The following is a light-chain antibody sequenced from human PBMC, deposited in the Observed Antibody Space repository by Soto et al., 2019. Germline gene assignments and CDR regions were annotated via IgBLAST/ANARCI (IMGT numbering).Light chain of an antibody. Sequence: EIVLTQSPGTLSLSPGESATLSCRASQNIDKNYLAWFQHKPGQAPSLLIYDASMWATGVPDRFSGSGSGKGFILTVSRLEPEDFAVFYCQQYDRSPLTFGGGTKVDIK. V-gene: IGKV3-20*01. CDR1: QNIDKNY. CDR2: DAS. J-gene: IGKJ4*01. CDR3: QQYDRSPLT.